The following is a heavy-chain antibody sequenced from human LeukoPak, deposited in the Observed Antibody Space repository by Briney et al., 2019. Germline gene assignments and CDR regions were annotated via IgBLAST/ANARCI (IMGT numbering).Heavy chain of an antibody. Sequence: GGSLRLSCAASGFTFSSYDMHWVRQLTGKGLEWVSAIGTVGDTYYPDSVKGRFAVSRENAKNSLYFQMNSLRTGDTAAYYCARGRLSGSGSYLWYFDLWGRGTLVTVSS. CDR3: ARGRLSGSGSYLWYFDL. CDR1: GFTFSSYD. D-gene: IGHD3-10*01. V-gene: IGHV3-13*01. CDR2: IGTVGDT. J-gene: IGHJ2*01.